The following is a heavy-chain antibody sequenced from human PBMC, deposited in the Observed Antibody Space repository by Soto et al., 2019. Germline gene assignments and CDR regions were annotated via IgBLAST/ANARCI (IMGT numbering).Heavy chain of an antibody. D-gene: IGHD6-13*01. Sequence: PSETLSLTCAAYGGSFSGYYWSWVRQPPGKGLVWIGEINHSGSTNYNPSHKSRVTISVDTSKNQFSLKLSSVTAADTAVYYCARGLRYSSSWYWGGDYYYYNGMDVWGQGTTVTVSS. CDR3: ARGLRYSSSWYWGGDYYYYNGMDV. CDR2: INHSGST. CDR1: GGSFSGYY. J-gene: IGHJ6*02. V-gene: IGHV4-34*01.